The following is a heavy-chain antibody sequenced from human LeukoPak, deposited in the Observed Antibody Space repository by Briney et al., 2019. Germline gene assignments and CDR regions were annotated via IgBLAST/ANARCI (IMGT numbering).Heavy chain of an antibody. D-gene: IGHD3-10*01. CDR2: IKSKSGGGTT. Sequence: GGSLRLSCEASGITFTKAWVSWVRQAPGQGLEWVGRIKSKSGGGTTDYRAPVKGRFTISRDDSKRMVYLQMNGLKIEDTALYYCTTGSYVSGSLIVPWDYYGLDVWGRGTTVTVSS. CDR3: TTGSYVSGSLIVPWDYYGLDV. J-gene: IGHJ6*02. V-gene: IGHV3-15*01. CDR1: GITFTKAW.